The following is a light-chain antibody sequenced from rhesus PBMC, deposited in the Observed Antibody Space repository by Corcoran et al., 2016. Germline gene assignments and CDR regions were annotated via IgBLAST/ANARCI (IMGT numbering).Light chain of an antibody. CDR1: QSLLHSNGNTY. V-gene: IGKV2S2*01. Sequence: DIVMTQTPLSLPVTPGEPASISCRSSQSLLHSNGNTYLDWYLQQPGQSPRYLIYKVTHLESGVPDRCSGSGVGTDFTLKIRRVEPEDVGVYYCMQSTKDPFTFGPGTKLDIK. CDR2: KVT. CDR3: MQSTKDPFT. J-gene: IGKJ3*01.